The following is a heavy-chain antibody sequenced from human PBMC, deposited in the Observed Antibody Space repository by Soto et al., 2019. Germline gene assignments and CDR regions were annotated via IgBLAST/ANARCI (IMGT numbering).Heavy chain of an antibody. D-gene: IGHD2-8*02. Sequence: VGSLRLSCAASGFTCSSYDMSWVRQAPGKGLEWVSTILVGGSTHYPDSVKGRFTISRDNSKNTVFLQMNSLTAGDTAVYYCAKATATGGGAFDICGQGTMVTVSS. V-gene: IGHV3-23*01. CDR1: GFTCSSYD. CDR2: ILVGGST. J-gene: IGHJ3*02. CDR3: AKATATGGGAFDI.